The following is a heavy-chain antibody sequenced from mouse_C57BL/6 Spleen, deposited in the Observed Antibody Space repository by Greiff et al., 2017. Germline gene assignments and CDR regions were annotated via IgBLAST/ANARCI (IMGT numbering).Heavy chain of an antibody. V-gene: IGHV1-39*01. CDR3: ASGYDYVYAMDY. CDR1: GYSFTDYN. CDR2: INPNYGTT. D-gene: IGHD2-4*01. Sequence: VQLQPSGPELVKPGASVKISCKASGYSFTDYNMNWVKQSNGKSLEWIGVINPNYGTTSYNQRFKGKATLTVDQSSSTAYMQLNSLTSEDSAVYYCASGYDYVYAMDYWGQGTSVTVSS. J-gene: IGHJ4*01.